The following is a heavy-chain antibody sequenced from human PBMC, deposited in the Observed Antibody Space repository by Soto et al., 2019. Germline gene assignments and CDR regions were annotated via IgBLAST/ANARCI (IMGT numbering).Heavy chain of an antibody. CDR1: GFTFSNCA. CDR3: AKDYSNQDYPCPIHYYYGMDV. D-gene: IGHD4-4*01. Sequence: QVQLVESGGGVVQPGGSLRLSCAASGFTFSNCAMEWVRQAPGKGLEWVAVISYDGNSKHYVDSVKGRFTISRDNSTNTVYLQMNNLRPEDTALYYCAKDYSNQDYPCPIHYYYGMDVWGQGTTVTVSS. V-gene: IGHV3-30*18. CDR2: ISYDGNSK. J-gene: IGHJ6*02.